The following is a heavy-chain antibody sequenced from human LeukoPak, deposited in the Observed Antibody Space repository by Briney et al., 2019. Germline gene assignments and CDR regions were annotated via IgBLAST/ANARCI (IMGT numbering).Heavy chain of an antibody. CDR3: AREIKPCGGDCYSGPFDI. CDR2: IYYSGST. D-gene: IGHD2-21*01. CDR1: GGSISSGDYY. Sequence: SETLSLTCTVSGGSISSGDYYWSWIRQPPGKGREWIGYIYYSGSTYYNPSLKSRVTISADTSKNQFSPKLSSVTAADTAVYYFAREIKPCGGDCYSGPFDIWGQGTMVTVSS. V-gene: IGHV4-30-4*08. J-gene: IGHJ3*02.